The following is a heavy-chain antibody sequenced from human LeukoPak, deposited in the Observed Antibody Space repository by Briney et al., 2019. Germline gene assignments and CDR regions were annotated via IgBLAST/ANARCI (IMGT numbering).Heavy chain of an antibody. Sequence: SETLSLTCAVYGGSFTGYSCSWIRQPPGEGLELIGEINHSGSTNYNPSLKSRVTISVDTSKNQFSLKLSSVTAADTAVYYCARRYCSSTSCYFDYWGQGTLVTVSS. CDR3: ARRYCSSTSCYFDY. CDR1: GGSFTGYS. CDR2: INHSGST. D-gene: IGHD2-2*01. V-gene: IGHV4-34*01. J-gene: IGHJ4*02.